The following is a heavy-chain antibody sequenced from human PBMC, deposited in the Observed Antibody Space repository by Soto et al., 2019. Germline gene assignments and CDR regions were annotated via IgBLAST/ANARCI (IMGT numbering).Heavy chain of an antibody. J-gene: IGHJ5*02. CDR3: ARDGDGCIHP. Sequence: SETLSLTCAVYGGSLSGYQWSWIRQPPGKGLEWIGEVNPSGSTNYNPSLKSRVSISIDKSKNQFSLKLTSVIAADTAVYYCARDGDGCIHPWGQGVLVTVS. V-gene: IGHV4-34*01. CDR2: VNPSGST. CDR1: GGSLSGYQ. D-gene: IGHD2-8*01.